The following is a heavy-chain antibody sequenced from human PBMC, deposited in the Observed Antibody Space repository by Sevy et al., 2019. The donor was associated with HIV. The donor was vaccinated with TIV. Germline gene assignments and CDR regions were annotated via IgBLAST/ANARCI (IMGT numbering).Heavy chain of an antibody. D-gene: IGHD1-26*01. CDR2: IYSSGNT. CDR3: ARFGGWDLPYLFDY. V-gene: IGHV4-59*12. J-gene: IGHJ4*02. CDR1: GGSISGYY. Sequence: SETLSLTCTVSGGSISGYYWSWIRQPPGKGLELIGYIYSSGNTKYNPSLKSRVTVSIDTSRNQFSLKLRSVTAADTAVYYCARFGGWDLPYLFDYWGQGTLVTVSS.